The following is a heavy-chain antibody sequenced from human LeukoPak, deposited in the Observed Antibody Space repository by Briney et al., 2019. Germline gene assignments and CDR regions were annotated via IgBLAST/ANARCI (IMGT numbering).Heavy chain of an antibody. D-gene: IGHD5-18*01. V-gene: IGHV1-18*01. J-gene: IGHJ4*02. Sequence: GASVKVSCKASGYTFTSYGISWVRQAPGQRLEWMGWISAYNGYTHYAQMLQGRVTMTTDTSTSTAYMDLRRLRSDDTAVYYCARGSSYGFSMGYWGQGTLVTVSS. CDR3: ARGSSYGFSMGY. CDR1: GYTFTSYG. CDR2: ISAYNGYT.